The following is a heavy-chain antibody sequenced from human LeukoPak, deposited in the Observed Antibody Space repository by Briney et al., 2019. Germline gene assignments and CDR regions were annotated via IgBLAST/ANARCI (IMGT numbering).Heavy chain of an antibody. D-gene: IGHD3-10*01. CDR2: ISSSSSYI. J-gene: IGHJ3*02. V-gene: IGHV3-21*04. Sequence: PGGSLRLSCAAPGFTFSSYSMNWVRQAPGKGLEWVSSISSSSSYIYYADSVKGRFTISRDNAKNTLYLQMNSLRAEDTAVYYCAKVLIWTYGSGNYYKGAFDIWGQGTMVTVFS. CDR1: GFTFSSYS. CDR3: AKVLIWTYGSGNYYKGAFDI.